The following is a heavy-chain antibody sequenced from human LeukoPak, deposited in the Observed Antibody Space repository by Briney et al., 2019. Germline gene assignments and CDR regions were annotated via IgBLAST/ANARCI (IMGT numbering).Heavy chain of an antibody. CDR1: GFTFSSYG. Sequence: GRSLRLSCAASGFTFSSYGMHWVRQAPGKGLEWVAVISYDGSNKYYVDSVKGRFTISRDNSKKTLYLQMNWLRGEDTAVYYCVKEGGPATVTDGWHWFDPWGQGALVTVSS. CDR2: ISYDGSNK. J-gene: IGHJ5*02. V-gene: IGHV3-30*18. D-gene: IGHD4-17*01. CDR3: VKEGGPATVTDGWHWFDP.